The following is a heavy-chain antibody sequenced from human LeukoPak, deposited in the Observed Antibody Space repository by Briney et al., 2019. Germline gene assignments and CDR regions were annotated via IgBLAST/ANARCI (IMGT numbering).Heavy chain of an antibody. J-gene: IGHJ4*02. CDR2: IYYSGST. CDR3: ARVYRSHPAKYYFDY. Sequence: PSETLSLTCTVPGGSISSSSYFWGWIRQPPGKGLEWIGGIYYSGSTYYNPSLKSRITISVDTSKNQFSLNLSSVTAADTAVYYCARVYRSHPAKYYFDYWGQGTLVTVSS. V-gene: IGHV4-39*01. D-gene: IGHD4-11*01. CDR1: GGSISSSSYF.